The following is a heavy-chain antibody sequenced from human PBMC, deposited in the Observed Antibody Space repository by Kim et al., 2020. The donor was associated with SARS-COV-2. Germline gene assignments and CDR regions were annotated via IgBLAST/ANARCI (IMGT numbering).Heavy chain of an antibody. D-gene: IGHD3-10*01. CDR2: ISYDGSNK. CDR1: GFTFSSYA. CDR3: ARSMGKNWFDP. J-gene: IGHJ5*02. V-gene: IGHV3-30*04. Sequence: GGSLRLSCAASGFTFSSYAMHWVRQAPGKGLEWVAVISYDGSNKYYADSVKGRFTISRDNSKNTLYLQMNSLRAEDTAVYYCARSMGKNWFDPWGQGTLVTVSS.